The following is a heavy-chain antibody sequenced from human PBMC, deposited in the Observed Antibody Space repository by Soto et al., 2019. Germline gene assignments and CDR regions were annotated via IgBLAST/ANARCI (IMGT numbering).Heavy chain of an antibody. J-gene: IGHJ4*02. CDR1: GFTFNNDA. Sequence: EVQLLESGGGLVQPGGSLRLSCAASGFTFNNDAMTWVRQAPGKGLEWVSAISGGGDTTSYADSVKGRFTVSRDGSKNSLALQMSSLRVEDTALYYCAKGRGGSGSLTPRVDFWGQGTLVTVSS. V-gene: IGHV3-23*01. CDR2: ISGGGDTT. CDR3: AKGRGGSGSLTPRVDF. D-gene: IGHD3-10*01.